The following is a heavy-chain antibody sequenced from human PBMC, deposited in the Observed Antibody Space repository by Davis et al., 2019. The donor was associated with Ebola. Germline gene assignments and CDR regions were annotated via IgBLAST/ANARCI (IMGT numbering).Heavy chain of an antibody. V-gene: IGHV1-2*06. CDR3: TTPGGQDSGYDVFDI. CDR2: INPNSGGT. J-gene: IGHJ3*02. Sequence: AASVKVSCKASGYTFTSYYMHWVRQAPGQGLEWMGRINPNSGGTNYAQKFPGRVTMTRDTSTTTVYMDLSSLISEDTALYYCTTPGGQDSGYDVFDIWGQGTMVTVSS. D-gene: IGHD5-12*01. CDR1: GYTFTSYY.